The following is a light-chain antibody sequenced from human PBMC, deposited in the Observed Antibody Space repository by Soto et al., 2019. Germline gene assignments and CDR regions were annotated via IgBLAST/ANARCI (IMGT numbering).Light chain of an antibody. Sequence: DIQMTQSPSSLSASVGDRVTITCRASQNIRSYLNWYQQKPGKAPQLLIYATSSLQTGVPSRFSASGSGTDVSLVISDLQPEDSATYYCQQGYSSRWTSGRGTKVEI. CDR3: QQGYSSRWT. CDR2: ATS. CDR1: QNIRSY. J-gene: IGKJ1*01. V-gene: IGKV1-39*01.